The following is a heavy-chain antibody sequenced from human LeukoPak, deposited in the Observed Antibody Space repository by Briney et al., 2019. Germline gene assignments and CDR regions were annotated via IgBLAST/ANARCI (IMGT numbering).Heavy chain of an antibody. V-gene: IGHV5-10-1*04. Sequence: GESLKISCKGSGYSFTRYWISWVRQKPGKGLEWMGRIDPSDSYTNYSPSFQGQVTISDDKSISTAYLQWSSLKASDTAMYYCAKRKGTVTSRAYYYYYAMDVWGQGTTVTVSS. D-gene: IGHD4-17*01. CDR2: IDPSDSYT. CDR1: GYSFTRYW. J-gene: IGHJ6*02. CDR3: AKRKGTVTSRAYYYYYAMDV.